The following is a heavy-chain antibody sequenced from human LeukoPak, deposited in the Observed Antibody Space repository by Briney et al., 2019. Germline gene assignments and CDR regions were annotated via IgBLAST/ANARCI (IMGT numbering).Heavy chain of an antibody. V-gene: IGHV1-18*01. CDR2: ISAYNGNT. D-gene: IGHD5-18*01. CDR3: ARVAVPYGPHPDTAMVNYYYYYGMDV. CDR1: GCTFTSYG. J-gene: IGHJ6*02. Sequence: ASVKVSCKASGCTFTSYGISWVRQAPGQGLEWMGWISAYNGNTNYAQKLQGRVTMTTDTSTSTAYMELRSLRSDDTAVYYCARVAVPYGPHPDTAMVNYYYYYGMDVWGQGTTVTVSS.